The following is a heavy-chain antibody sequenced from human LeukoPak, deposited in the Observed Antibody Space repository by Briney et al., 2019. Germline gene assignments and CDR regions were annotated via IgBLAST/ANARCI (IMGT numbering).Heavy chain of an antibody. V-gene: IGHV4-34*01. CDR2: INHSGST. CDR1: GGSFSGYY. Sequence: SETLSLTCAVYGGSFSGYYWSWIRQPPGKGLEWIGEINHSGSTNYNPSLKSRVTMSVDTSKNQFSLKLSSVTAADTAVYYCARVGYSSSWYLFDYWGQGTLVTVSS. J-gene: IGHJ4*02. CDR3: ARVGYSSSWYLFDY. D-gene: IGHD6-13*01.